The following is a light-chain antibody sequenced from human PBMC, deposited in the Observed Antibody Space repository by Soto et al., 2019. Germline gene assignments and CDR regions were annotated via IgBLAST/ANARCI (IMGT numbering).Light chain of an antibody. V-gene: IGLV2-8*01. CDR1: SSDVGGYNY. CDR3: SSYAGSKNLL. J-gene: IGLJ3*02. Sequence: QSALTQPPSASGSPGQSFTISCTGTSSDVGGYNYVSWYQQHPGKAPKLLIFEVSERPSGVPDRFSGSKSGNAASLTVSGLQAEDEADYYCSSYAGSKNLLFGGGTKLTVL. CDR2: EVS.